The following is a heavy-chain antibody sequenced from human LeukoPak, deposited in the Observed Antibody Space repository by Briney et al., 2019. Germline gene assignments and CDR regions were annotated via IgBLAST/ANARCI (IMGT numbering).Heavy chain of an antibody. Sequence: GSLRLSCAASGFTFSSSAMSWVRQPPGKGLEWIGEIYHSGNTSYKPSLKSRVTMSVDKSKNQFSLKLSSVTAADTAVYYCACYYDSSGYRFDYWGQGTLVTVSS. J-gene: IGHJ4*02. CDR3: ACYYDSSGYRFDY. CDR2: IYHSGNT. V-gene: IGHV4-4*02. D-gene: IGHD3-22*01. CDR1: GFTFSSSA.